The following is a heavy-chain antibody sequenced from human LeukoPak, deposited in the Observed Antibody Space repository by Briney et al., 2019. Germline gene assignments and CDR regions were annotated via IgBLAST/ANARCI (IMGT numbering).Heavy chain of an antibody. Sequence: GGSLRLSCAASGFTFSNYEFNWVRQAPGRGLEWVSYISISGSSTSYADSVKGRFTISRDNSRNTLHLQMNSLRAEDTAVYYCAKGNSGRCTGVICYPFDYWGQGTLVTVSS. D-gene: IGHD2-8*02. CDR2: ISISGSST. V-gene: IGHV3-48*03. CDR3: AKGNSGRCTGVICYPFDY. CDR1: GFTFSNYE. J-gene: IGHJ4*02.